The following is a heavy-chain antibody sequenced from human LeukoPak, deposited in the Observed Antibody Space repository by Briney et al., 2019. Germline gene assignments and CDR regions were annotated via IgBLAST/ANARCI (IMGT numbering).Heavy chain of an antibody. Sequence: GASVKVSCKASGYTFTSYGISWVRQAPGQGLEWMGWISAYNGNTNYAQKLQGRVTMTTDTSTSTAYMELRSLRSDDTAVYYCATAIQQVGAYPAPLDYWGQGTLVTVSS. CDR3: ATAIQQVGAYPAPLDY. D-gene: IGHD1-26*01. CDR2: ISAYNGNT. J-gene: IGHJ4*02. CDR1: GYTFTSYG. V-gene: IGHV1-18*01.